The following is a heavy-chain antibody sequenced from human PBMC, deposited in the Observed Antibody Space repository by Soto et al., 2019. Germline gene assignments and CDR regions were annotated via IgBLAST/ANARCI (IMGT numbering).Heavy chain of an antibody. V-gene: IGHV1-69*01. Sequence: QVQLEQSGGEVKQPGSSVRVSCKTSGGTFSTYAINWVRQAPGQGLEWMGAIIPLFGSADYSQKFQGRVTITADEYTSTAYMELSSLRFDDTAVYFCARPKGTDSSGYYYFDFWGQGTVVTVSS. CDR2: IIPLFGSA. CDR1: GGTFSTYA. J-gene: IGHJ4*02. D-gene: IGHD6-19*01. CDR3: ARPKGTDSSGYYYFDF.